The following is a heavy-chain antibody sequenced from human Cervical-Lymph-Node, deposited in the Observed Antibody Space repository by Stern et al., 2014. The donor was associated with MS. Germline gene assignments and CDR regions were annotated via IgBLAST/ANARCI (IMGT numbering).Heavy chain of an antibody. CDR2: IFWDDEK. CDR3: AHRRTAFYFFDY. CDR1: GFSLNTDGVA. Sequence: QVTLKESGPALVKPTQSLTLTCTFSGFSLNTDGVAVGWIRQPPGKALECLAVIFWDDEKKYSPSLQTRLAISMDTSKNQVVLNMANMDPLDTGTYYCAHRRTAFYFFDYWGQGILVTVSS. J-gene: IGHJ4*02. D-gene: IGHD3-10*01. V-gene: IGHV2-5*02.